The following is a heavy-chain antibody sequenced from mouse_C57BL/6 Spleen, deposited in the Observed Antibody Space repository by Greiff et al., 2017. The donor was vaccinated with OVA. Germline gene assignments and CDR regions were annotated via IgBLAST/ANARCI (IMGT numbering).Heavy chain of an antibody. CDR3: ARSGSGYYFDY. V-gene: IGHV1-26*01. J-gene: IGHJ2*01. D-gene: IGHD3-2*02. CDR2: INPNNGGT. CDR1: GYTFTDYY. Sequence: EVKLQQSGPELVKPGASVKISCKASGYTFTDYYMNWVKQSHGKSLEWIGDINPNNGGTSYNQKFKGKATLTVDKSSSTAYMELRSLTSEDSAVYYCARSGSGYYFDYGGQGTTLTVSS.